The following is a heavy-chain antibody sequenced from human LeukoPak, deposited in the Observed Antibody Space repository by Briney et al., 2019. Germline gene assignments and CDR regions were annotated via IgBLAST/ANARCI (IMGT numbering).Heavy chain of an antibody. V-gene: IGHV3-33*03. Sequence: PGGSLRLSCAASGFTFSSYGMHWVRQAPGKGLEWVAVIWYDGSNKYYADSVKGRFTISRDNAENSLFLQMNSLRAEDTAVYYCASRRSGYENYWGQGTLVTVSS. CDR2: IWYDGSNK. J-gene: IGHJ4*02. CDR1: GFTFSSYG. D-gene: IGHD5-12*01. CDR3: ASRRSGYENY.